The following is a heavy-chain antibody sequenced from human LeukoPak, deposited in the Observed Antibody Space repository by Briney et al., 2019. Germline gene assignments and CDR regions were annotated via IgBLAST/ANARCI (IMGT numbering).Heavy chain of an antibody. CDR2: ISYDGSNT. CDR3: AKDRSYYGSASYYPGVFDY. D-gene: IGHD3-10*01. CDR1: EFTFNSYG. J-gene: IGHJ4*02. Sequence: PGGSLRLSCEGSEFTFNSYGMHWVRQAPGKGLEWVAVISYDGSNTYYADSVKGRLTISRDNSKNTLYLQMNSVRAEDTAVYYCAKDRSYYGSASYYPGVFDYWGQGTLVTVSS. V-gene: IGHV3-30*18.